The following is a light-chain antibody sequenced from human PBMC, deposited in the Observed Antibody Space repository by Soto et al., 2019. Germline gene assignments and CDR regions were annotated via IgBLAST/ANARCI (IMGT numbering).Light chain of an antibody. CDR3: SSYTTSSTRV. CDR2: EVT. J-gene: IGLJ1*01. V-gene: IGLV2-14*01. Sequence: VLTQPASVSGSPGQSVAISCTGSSSDVGIYNYVSWYQQHPGKVPKLIIYEVTNRPSGVSNRFSGSKSGNTASLTISGLQAEDEADYYCSSYTTSSTRVFGTGTKVTVL. CDR1: SSDVGIYNY.